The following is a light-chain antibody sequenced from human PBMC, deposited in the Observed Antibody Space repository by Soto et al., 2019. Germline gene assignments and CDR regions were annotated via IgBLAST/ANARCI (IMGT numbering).Light chain of an antibody. CDR2: EVI. CDR3: CSYSLITPYV. J-gene: IGLJ1*01. Sequence: QSVLTQPPSLSGSPGQSVTLSCPGTSLDVGKYDLVSWYQHFPGKAPKLMIFEVIRRPSGISDRFSGSKSGNTASLTISGLQAEDEADYYCCSYSLITPYVFGSGTKVTVL. V-gene: IGLV2-23*02. CDR1: SLDVGKYDL.